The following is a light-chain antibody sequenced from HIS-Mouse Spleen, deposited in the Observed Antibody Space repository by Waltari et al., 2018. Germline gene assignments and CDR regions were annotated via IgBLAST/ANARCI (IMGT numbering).Light chain of an antibody. CDR3: MQDTHPYT. V-gene: IGKV2-30*02. CDR2: KVS. CDR1: QSLVHSDGNTY. Sequence: DVVMTQSPLSLPVTLGQPASISCRSSQSLVHSDGNTYLNWFQQRPCQSPRRLIYKVSNRDSGVPDRFSGSGSGTDFTLKISRVEAEDVGVYYCMQDTHPYTFGQGTKLEIK. J-gene: IGKJ2*01.